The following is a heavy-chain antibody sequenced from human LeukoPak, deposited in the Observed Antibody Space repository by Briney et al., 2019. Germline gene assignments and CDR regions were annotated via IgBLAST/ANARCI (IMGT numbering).Heavy chain of an antibody. V-gene: IGHV3-30*04. CDR1: GFTFSSYV. J-gene: IGHJ4*02. CDR2: ISYDGSNE. Sequence: PGGSLRLSCAASGFTFSSYVMHWVRQAPGKGLEWVAIISYDGSNEYYADSVKGRFTISRDNAKKSLYLQMNGLRAEDTAVEYCASDCGGDCYSGVGLFDYWGQGTLVTVSS. CDR3: ASDCGGDCYSGVGLFDY. D-gene: IGHD2-21*02.